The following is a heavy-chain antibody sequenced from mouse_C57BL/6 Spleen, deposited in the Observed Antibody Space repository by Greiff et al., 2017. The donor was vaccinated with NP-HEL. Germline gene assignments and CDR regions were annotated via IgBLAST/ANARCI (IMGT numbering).Heavy chain of an antibody. V-gene: IGHV5-9-1*02. CDR2: ISSGGDYI. J-gene: IGHJ3*01. CDR3: TRGDGYYAWFAY. CDR1: GFTFSSYA. D-gene: IGHD2-3*01. Sequence: EVQLVESGEGLVKPGGSLKLSCAASGFTFSSYAMSWVRQTPEKRLEWVAYISSGGDYIYYADTVKGRFTISRDNARNTLYLQMSSLKSEDTAMYYCTRGDGYYAWFAYWGQGILVTVSA.